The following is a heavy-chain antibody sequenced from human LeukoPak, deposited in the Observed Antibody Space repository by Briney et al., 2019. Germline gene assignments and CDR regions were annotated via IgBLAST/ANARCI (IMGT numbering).Heavy chain of an antibody. D-gene: IGHD1-26*01. J-gene: IGHJ4*02. Sequence: PSETLSLTCTVSGGSISSYYWSWIRQPPGKGLEWIGYIYYSGSTNYNPSLKSRVTISVDTSKNQFSLKLSSVTAAGTAVYYCARGGEWVLLDYWGQGTLVTVSS. CDR1: GGSISSYY. CDR3: ARGGEWVLLDY. V-gene: IGHV4-59*01. CDR2: IYYSGST.